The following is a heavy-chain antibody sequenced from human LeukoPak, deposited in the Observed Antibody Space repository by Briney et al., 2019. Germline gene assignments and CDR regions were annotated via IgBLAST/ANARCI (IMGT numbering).Heavy chain of an antibody. J-gene: IGHJ1*01. Sequence: ASVKVSCKASGYTFTGYYMHWVRQAPGQGLEWMGWINPNSGGTNYAQKFQGRVTMTRDTSISTAYMELSRLRSDDTAVYYCARQAVPVAKYFQYWGQGTLVTVSS. CDR1: GYTFTGYY. CDR2: INPNSGGT. V-gene: IGHV1-2*02. CDR3: ARQAVPVAKYFQY. D-gene: IGHD2-2*01.